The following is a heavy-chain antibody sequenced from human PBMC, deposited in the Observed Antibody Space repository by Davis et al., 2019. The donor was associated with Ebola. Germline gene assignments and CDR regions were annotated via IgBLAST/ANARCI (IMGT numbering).Heavy chain of an antibody. Sequence: MPSETLSLTCAVYGGSFSGYYWSWIRQPPGKGLEWIGSIYYSGSTYYNPSLKSRVTISVDTSKNQFSLKLSSVTAADTAVYYCTRQTSLWFGELSFDYWGQGTLVTVSS. CDR2: IYYSGST. CDR1: GGSFSGYY. CDR3: TRQTSLWFGELSFDY. V-gene: IGHV4-34*01. D-gene: IGHD3-10*01. J-gene: IGHJ4*02.